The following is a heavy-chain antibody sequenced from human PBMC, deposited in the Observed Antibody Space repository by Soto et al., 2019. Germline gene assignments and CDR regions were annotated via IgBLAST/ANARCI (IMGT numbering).Heavy chain of an antibody. CDR3: AILYSSSSRYYYYGMDV. V-gene: IGHV1-69*01. Sequence: QVQLVQSGAEVKKPGSSVKVSCKASGGTFSSYAISWVRQAPGQGLEWMGGIIPIFGTANYAQKFQGRVTITADEHTSTAYMELSSLRSEDTAVYYCAILYSSSSRYYYYGMDVWGQGTTVTVSS. D-gene: IGHD6-6*01. J-gene: IGHJ6*02. CDR2: IIPIFGTA. CDR1: GGTFSSYA.